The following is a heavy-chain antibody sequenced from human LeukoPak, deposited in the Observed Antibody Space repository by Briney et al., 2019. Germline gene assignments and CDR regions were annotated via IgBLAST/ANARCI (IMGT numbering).Heavy chain of an antibody. CDR2: MFSSMTT. V-gene: IGHV4-39*01. CDR1: GDSVSRSSHY. Sequence: SGTLPLTCTVSGDSVSRSSHYWGWIRQSPGKGLEWIGSMFSSMTTHYSPSLKSRVTISVDTSKNQFSLKLSSVTAADTAVYYCARHSFGSGWYSPFDSWGQGTLVTVSS. J-gene: IGHJ4*02. CDR3: ARHSFGSGWYSPFDS. D-gene: IGHD6-19*01.